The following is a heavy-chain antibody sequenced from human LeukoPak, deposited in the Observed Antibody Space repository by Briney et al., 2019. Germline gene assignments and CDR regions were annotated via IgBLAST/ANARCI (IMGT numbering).Heavy chain of an antibody. V-gene: IGHV4-59*01. D-gene: IGHD3-10*01. CDR3: AREVTGGDWFDP. J-gene: IGHJ5*02. Sequence: SETLSLTCTVSGGSLSNYFWSWIRQTPGRGLEWIGYIFYSGTTNYNPSLKSRVTIPVDTSKNQFSLKLSSVPAADTAVYYCAREVTGGDWFDPWGQGTLVTVSS. CDR2: IFYSGTT. CDR1: GGSLSNYF.